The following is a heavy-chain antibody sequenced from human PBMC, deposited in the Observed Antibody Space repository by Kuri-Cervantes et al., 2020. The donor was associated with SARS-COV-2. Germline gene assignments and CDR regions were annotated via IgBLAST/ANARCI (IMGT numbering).Heavy chain of an antibody. CDR1: GYTFTTHA. Sequence: ASVKVSCKGSGYTFTTHAMHWLRQAPGQRLEWMGWINAGNGNTKYSQKSQGRVTISRDTSARTAFMELSSLRSEDTAVYYCARDQPMMGGYYYGMDIWGQGTTVTVSS. CDR2: INAGNGNT. CDR3: ARDQPMMGGYYYGMDI. D-gene: IGHD3-16*01. V-gene: IGHV1-3*01. J-gene: IGHJ6*02.